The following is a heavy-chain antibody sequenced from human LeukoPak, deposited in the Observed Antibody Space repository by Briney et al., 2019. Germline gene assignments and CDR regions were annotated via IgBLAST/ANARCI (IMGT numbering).Heavy chain of an antibody. J-gene: IGHJ4*02. Sequence: PGGSLRLSCAASGFTFTNHWMHWVRQAPGKGLEWLANIRQDGGQIHYVDSVKGRFTISRDNAKNSLYLQMNSLRAEDTAVYYCARGRGGYCSGGSCYGRWGQGTLVTVSS. CDR3: ARGRGGYCSGGSCYGR. V-gene: IGHV3-7*01. CDR1: GFTFTNHW. CDR2: IRQDGGQI. D-gene: IGHD2-15*01.